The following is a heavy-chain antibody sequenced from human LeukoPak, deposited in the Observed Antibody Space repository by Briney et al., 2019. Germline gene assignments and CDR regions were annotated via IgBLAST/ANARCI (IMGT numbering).Heavy chain of an antibody. V-gene: IGHV4-34*01. CDR2: INHSGST. CDR1: GGSFSGYY. D-gene: IGHD1-26*01. J-gene: IGHJ4*02. Sequence: SETLSLSCAVYGGSFSGYYWSWIRQPPGKGLEWIGEINHSGSTNYNPSLKSRVTISVDTSKNQFSLKLTSVTAADTALYYCARLVGATTSDYWGQGTLVTVSS. CDR3: ARLVGATTSDY.